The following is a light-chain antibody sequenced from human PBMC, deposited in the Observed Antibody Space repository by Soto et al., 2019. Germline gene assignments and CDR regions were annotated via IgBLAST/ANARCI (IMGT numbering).Light chain of an antibody. Sequence: EIVMTQSPATLSVSPGERATLSCRASQSVSSNLAWYQQKPGQAPRLLIYGASTRATGIPARFSGSGSGTEFTLTISSLQSEDFAVYYCQQYNNWPRTTLTFGGGTKVEIK. J-gene: IGKJ4*01. CDR1: QSVSSN. CDR3: QQYNNWPRTTLT. V-gene: IGKV3-15*01. CDR2: GAS.